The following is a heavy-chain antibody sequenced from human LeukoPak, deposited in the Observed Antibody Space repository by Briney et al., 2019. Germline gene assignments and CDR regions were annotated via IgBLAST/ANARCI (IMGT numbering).Heavy chain of an antibody. CDR3: ARDGGTWGYGDFWSGYRYYVSDY. Sequence: SETLSLTCTVSGGSISSSSYYWGWIRQPPGKGLEWIGSIYYSGSTYYNPSLKSRVTISVDTSKNQFSLKLSSVTAADTAVYYCARDGGTWGYGDFWSGYRYYVSDYWGQGTLVTVSS. V-gene: IGHV4-39*02. J-gene: IGHJ4*02. CDR2: IYYSGST. D-gene: IGHD3-3*01. CDR1: GGSISSSSYY.